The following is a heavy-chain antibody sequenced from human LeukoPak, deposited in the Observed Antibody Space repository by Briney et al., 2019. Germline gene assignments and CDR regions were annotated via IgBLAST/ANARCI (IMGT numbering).Heavy chain of an antibody. CDR3: ARDWDIVGAFPSGFDP. CDR1: GGSISSSSYY. CDR2: IYYSGST. D-gene: IGHD1-26*01. J-gene: IGHJ5*02. V-gene: IGHV4-39*07. Sequence: SETLSLTCTVSGGSISSSSYYWGWIRQPPGKGLEWIGGIYYSGSTYYNPSLKSRVTISVDTSKNQFSLKLSSVTAADTAVYYCARDWDIVGAFPSGFDPWGQGTLVTVSS.